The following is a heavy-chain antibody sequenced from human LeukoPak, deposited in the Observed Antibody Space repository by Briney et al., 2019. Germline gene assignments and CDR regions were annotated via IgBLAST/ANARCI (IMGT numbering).Heavy chain of an antibody. CDR1: GFTFSSYA. J-gene: IGHJ4*02. CDR2: ISGSGGST. D-gene: IGHD3-10*01. CDR3: VGKVTGSGSYYPPDFDY. V-gene: IGHV3-23*01. Sequence: GGSLRLSCAASGFTFSSYAMSWVRQAPGKGLEWVSAISGSGGSTYYADSVKGRFTISRDNSKNTLYLQMNSLRAEDTAVYYCVGKVTGSGSYYPPDFDYWGQRTLVTVSS.